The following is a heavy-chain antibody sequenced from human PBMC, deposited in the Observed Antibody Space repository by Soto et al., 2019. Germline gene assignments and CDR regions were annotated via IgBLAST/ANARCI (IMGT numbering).Heavy chain of an antibody. J-gene: IGHJ4*02. CDR1: GFTFSDHY. V-gene: IGHV3-72*01. Sequence: GWSLRLSCAASGFTFSDHYMDWVRQAPGKGLEWVGRTRNKANNYTTKYAASVKGRFTISRDDSKNSLYLQMNSLKTDDTAVYYCARGIVGTGYFDYWRQGTPVTAPQ. CDR3: ARGIVGTGYFDY. CDR2: TRNKANNYTT. D-gene: IGHD5-12*01.